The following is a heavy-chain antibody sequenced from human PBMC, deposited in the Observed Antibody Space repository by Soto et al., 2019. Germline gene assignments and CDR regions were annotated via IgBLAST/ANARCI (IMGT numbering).Heavy chain of an antibody. CDR1: GFTFSSYW. CDR3: ARVKQYYYGSGSYYGGYYYYYYMDV. CDR2: INSDGSST. V-gene: IGHV3-74*01. Sequence: EVQLVESGGGLVQPGGSLRLSCAASGFTFSSYWMHWVRQAPGKGLVWVSRINSDGSSTSYADFVKGRFTISRDNAKNTLYLQMNSLRAEDTAVYYCARVKQYYYGSGSYYGGYYYYYYMDVWGKGTTVTVSS. J-gene: IGHJ6*03. D-gene: IGHD3-10*01.